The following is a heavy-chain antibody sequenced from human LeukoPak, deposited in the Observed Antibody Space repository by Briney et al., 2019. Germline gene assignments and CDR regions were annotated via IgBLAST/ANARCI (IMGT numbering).Heavy chain of an antibody. D-gene: IGHD2-2*01. CDR2: RSGGST. V-gene: IGHV3-20*04. CDR3: ARAPITSPFYFDY. CDR1: GFAFDEHG. J-gene: IGHJ4*02. Sequence: GGSLRLSCTASGFAFDEHGMSWVRPVPGKGLDWVSGRSGGSTGYADPLRGRFTISRDNAKNSLYLQMDSLRAEDTALYYCARAPITSPFYFDYWGQGTLVTVSS.